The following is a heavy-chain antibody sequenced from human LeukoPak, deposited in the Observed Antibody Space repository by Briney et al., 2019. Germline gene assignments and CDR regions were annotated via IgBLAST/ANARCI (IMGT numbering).Heavy chain of an antibody. Sequence: GGSLRHSCAASGFTFSDYYMSWIRQAPGKGLEWVSYITSGSTIYYADSVKGRFTISRDNAKNSLYLQMNSLRAEDTAVYYCARRSNYYDSSGYYYVNYFDYWGQGTLVTVSS. CDR2: ITSGSTI. CDR3: ARRSNYYDSSGYYYVNYFDY. D-gene: IGHD3-22*01. CDR1: GFTFSDYY. V-gene: IGHV3-11*01. J-gene: IGHJ4*02.